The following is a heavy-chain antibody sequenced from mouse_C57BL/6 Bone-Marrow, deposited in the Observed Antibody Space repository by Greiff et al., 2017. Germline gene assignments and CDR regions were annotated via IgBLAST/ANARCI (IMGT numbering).Heavy chain of an antibody. V-gene: IGHV1-59*01. CDR2: IDPSDSYT. D-gene: IGHD2-1*01. CDR3: ARHGNYDYWYFDV. CDR1: GYTFTSYW. J-gene: IGHJ1*03. Sequence: QVQLQQPGAELVRPGTSVKLSCKASGYTFTSYWMHWVKQRPGQGLEWIGVIDPSDSYTNYNQKFKGKATLPVDTSSSTAYMQLSSLTSEDSAVYYWARHGNYDYWYFDVWGTGTTVTVSS.